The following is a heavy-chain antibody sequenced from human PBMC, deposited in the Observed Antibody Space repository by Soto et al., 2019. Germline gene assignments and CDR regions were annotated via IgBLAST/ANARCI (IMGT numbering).Heavy chain of an antibody. CDR1: GYSFTSYW. V-gene: IGHV5-10-1*01. Sequence: GESLKISCKCSGYSFTSYWISWVRQMPGKGLEWMGRIDPSDSYTNYSPSFQGHVTISADKSISTAYLQWSSLKASDTAMYYCASYGGNKYLNYYYGMDVWGQGTTITVSS. J-gene: IGHJ6*02. D-gene: IGHD2-15*01. CDR3: ASYGGNKYLNYYYGMDV. CDR2: IDPSDSYT.